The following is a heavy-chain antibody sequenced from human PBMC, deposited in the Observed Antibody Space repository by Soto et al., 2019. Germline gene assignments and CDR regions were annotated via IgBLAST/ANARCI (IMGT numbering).Heavy chain of an antibody. Sequence: SETLSLTCAVSGGSISSGDYYWSWIRQPPGKGLEWIGYIYYSGSTYYNPSLKSRVTISVDTSKNQFSLKLSSVTAADTAVYYCDRGVKYYDLWSGYNIQFDYWGQGTLVTVSS. CDR2: IYYSGST. D-gene: IGHD3-3*01. CDR1: GGSISSGDYY. V-gene: IGHV4-30-4*01. J-gene: IGHJ4*02. CDR3: DRGVKYYDLWSGYNIQFDY.